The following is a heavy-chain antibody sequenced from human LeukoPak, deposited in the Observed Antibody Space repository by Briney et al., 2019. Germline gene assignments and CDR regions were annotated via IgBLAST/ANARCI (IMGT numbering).Heavy chain of an antibody. V-gene: IGHV3-23*01. Sequence: GGSLRLSCAASGFTFSTYAMSWVRQAPGKGLEWVSVISGSGGSTYYADSVKGRFTISRDNSKNTLYLQMDSLRAEDTAVYYCAKGRGMFDYWGQGTLVTVSS. CDR3: AKGRGMFDY. CDR1: GFTFSTYA. CDR2: ISGSGGST. J-gene: IGHJ4*02. D-gene: IGHD3-16*01.